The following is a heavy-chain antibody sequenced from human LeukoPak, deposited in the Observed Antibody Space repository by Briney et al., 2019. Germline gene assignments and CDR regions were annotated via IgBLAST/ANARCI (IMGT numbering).Heavy chain of an antibody. V-gene: IGHV1-69*05. CDR3: ARDRWMATENSGFDY. CDR1: GGTFSSYA. Sequence: AASVKVSCKASGGTFSSYAISWVRQAPGQGLEWMGGIIPIFGTANYAQKFQGRVTITTDESTSTAYMELSSLRSEDTAVYYCARDRWMATENSGFDYWGQGTLVTVSS. D-gene: IGHD5-24*01. J-gene: IGHJ4*02. CDR2: IIPIFGTA.